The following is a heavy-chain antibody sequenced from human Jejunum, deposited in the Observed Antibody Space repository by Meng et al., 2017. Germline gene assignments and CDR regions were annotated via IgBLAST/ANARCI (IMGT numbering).Heavy chain of an antibody. CDR3: ARGRSIDFRLAKYDY. CDR1: GGSFGTYY. J-gene: IGHJ4*02. Sequence: QVQLQQWGAGPLKPSETLSLTWAVNGGSFGTYYWTWFRQSPEKGLEWIGEINRSGSTSSNPSLKSRVAISMDTSKNQFFLRLDSVTAADTAVYYCARGRSIDFRLAKYDYWGQGTLVTVSS. V-gene: IGHV4-34*01. D-gene: IGHD3-3*01. CDR2: INRSGST.